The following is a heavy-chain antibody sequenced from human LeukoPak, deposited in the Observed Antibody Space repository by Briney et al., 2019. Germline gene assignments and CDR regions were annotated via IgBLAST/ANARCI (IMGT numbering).Heavy chain of an antibody. CDR3: ARDFRDNWFDP. CDR2: ISAYNGNT. CDR1: GYTFTSYG. Sequence: ASVNVSFTASGYTFTSYGISWVRQAPGQGLEWMGCISAYNGNTNYAQKLQGRVTMTTDTSTSTAYMELRSLRSDDTAVYYCARDFRDNWFDPWGQGTLVTVSS. V-gene: IGHV1-18*04. J-gene: IGHJ5*02.